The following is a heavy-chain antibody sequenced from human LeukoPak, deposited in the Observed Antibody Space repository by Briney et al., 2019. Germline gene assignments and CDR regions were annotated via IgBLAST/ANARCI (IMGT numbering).Heavy chain of an antibody. V-gene: IGHV3-23*01. CDR2: ISDSGGST. Sequence: PGGSLRLSCAASGFTFRNYAMTWVRQAPGKGLEWVSAISDSGGSTKYADSVKGRFTISRDNSKNTLYLRMNSLRAEDTAVYYCAKDGDPRRYSNYATSFDYWGQGTLVTVSS. J-gene: IGHJ4*02. CDR3: AKDGDPRRYSNYATSFDY. CDR1: GFTFRNYA. D-gene: IGHD4-4*01.